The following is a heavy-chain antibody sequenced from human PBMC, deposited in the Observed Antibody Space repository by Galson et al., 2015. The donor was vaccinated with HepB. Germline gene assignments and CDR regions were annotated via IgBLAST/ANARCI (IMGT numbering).Heavy chain of an antibody. CDR1: GGTFSRYA. J-gene: IGHJ3*02. V-gene: IGHV1-69*13. D-gene: IGHD6-13*01. CDR2: IMPMFGTA. CDR3: ARVRRPHSRSDGFEI. Sequence: SVKVSCKASGGTFSRYAISWVRQAPGQGLEWMGDIMPMFGTANYAQKFQGRVTITADESTSTAYMELSSLKSEDTAVYYCARVRRPHSRSDGFEIWGQGTMVTVSS.